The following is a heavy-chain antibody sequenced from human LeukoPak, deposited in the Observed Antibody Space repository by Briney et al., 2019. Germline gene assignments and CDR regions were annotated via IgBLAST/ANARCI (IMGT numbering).Heavy chain of an antibody. V-gene: IGHV3-48*02. D-gene: IGHD5-18*01. J-gene: IGHJ4*02. CDR2: VSDSSDV. CDR1: GFTFSTYT. CDR3: ARDGLHTAHFDY. Sequence: QTGGSLRLSWAASGFTFSTYTMNWVRQAPGKGLEWVSTVSDSSDVHYSDSVKGRFTISRDNARNSLYLQMSSLRDEDTAVYYCARDGLHTAHFDYWGQGTLVTVSS.